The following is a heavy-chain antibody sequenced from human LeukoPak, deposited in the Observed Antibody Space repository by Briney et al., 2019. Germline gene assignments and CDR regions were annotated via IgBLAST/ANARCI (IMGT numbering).Heavy chain of an antibody. J-gene: IGHJ4*02. V-gene: IGHV1-46*01. CDR3: ARDGPTAAPFDY. D-gene: IGHD2-2*01. Sequence: ASVKVSCKASGYRFTSYDMHWVRQAPGQWLEWMGIINPSGGSTSYAQRFQGRVAMTRDTSTTTVYMEVNSLTSEDTAVYFCARDGPTAAPFDYWGQGTLVTVSS. CDR1: GYRFTSYD. CDR2: INPSGGST.